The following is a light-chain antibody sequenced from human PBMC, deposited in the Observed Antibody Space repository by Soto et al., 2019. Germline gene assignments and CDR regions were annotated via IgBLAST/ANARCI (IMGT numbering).Light chain of an antibody. Sequence: EIVMTQSPATLSVSPGERATLSCRASQSVSGNLAWYQQKPGQAPSLLIYASSTRATGISARFSGSGSGTDFTLTISSLQSEYFSLYYCHQYNKWPLTFGGGTKVEIK. CDR3: HQYNKWPLT. J-gene: IGKJ4*01. CDR2: ASS. CDR1: QSVSGN. V-gene: IGKV3-15*01.